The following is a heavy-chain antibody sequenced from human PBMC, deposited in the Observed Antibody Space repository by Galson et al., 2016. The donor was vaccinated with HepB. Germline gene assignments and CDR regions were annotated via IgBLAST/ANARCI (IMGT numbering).Heavy chain of an antibody. Sequence: SLRLSCAASGFTFNSYNMNWVRRTPGRGLEWTSYITTTGGTIYYADSVKGRFTISRDNAKNSLYLQLNSLRVEDTAMYYCARAVLRNGSGWGRALDIWGQGTMVTVSS. CDR3: ARAVLRNGSGWGRALDI. J-gene: IGHJ3*02. CDR1: GFTFNSYN. D-gene: IGHD6-19*01. V-gene: IGHV3-48*04. CDR2: ITTTGGTI.